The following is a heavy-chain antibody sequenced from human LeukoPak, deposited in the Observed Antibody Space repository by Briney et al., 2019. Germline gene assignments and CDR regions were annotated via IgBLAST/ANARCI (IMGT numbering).Heavy chain of an antibody. CDR2: ISWNSGSR. D-gene: IGHD2-2*01. Sequence: GRSLRLSCAASGFTFDDYAMHWVRQAPGKGLEWVSGISWNSGSRGYADSVKGRFTISRDNAKNSLYLQMNSLRAEDTALYYCAKEPARYLTRDAFDIWGQGTMVTVSS. V-gene: IGHV3-9*01. CDR3: AKEPARYLTRDAFDI. CDR1: GFTFDDYA. J-gene: IGHJ3*02.